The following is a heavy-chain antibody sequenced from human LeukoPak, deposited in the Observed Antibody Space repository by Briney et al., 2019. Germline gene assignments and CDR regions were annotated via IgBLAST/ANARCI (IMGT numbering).Heavy chain of an antibody. Sequence: SETLSLTCTVSGGSISSYYWSWIRQPAGKGLEWIGRIYTSGSTNYNPSLKSRVTMSVDTSKNQFSLKLSSVTAADTAVYYCARDFPAPYYYYYYMDVWGKGTTATVSS. CDR2: IYTSGST. CDR3: ARDFPAPYYYYYYMDV. CDR1: GGSISSYY. J-gene: IGHJ6*03. V-gene: IGHV4-4*07.